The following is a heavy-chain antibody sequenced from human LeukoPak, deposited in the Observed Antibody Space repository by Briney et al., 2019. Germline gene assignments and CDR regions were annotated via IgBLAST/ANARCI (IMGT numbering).Heavy chain of an antibody. CDR3: ARLGPGYSSTWSNDAFAI. D-gene: IGHD6-13*01. CDR1: GGSISSSTYY. Sequence: HPSETLSLTCTVSGGSISSSTYYWGWIRPPPGKGLEWIGNIFYSGSTYYHPSLKSRVTISVDTSKNQFSLKLSSVTAADTAVYYCARLGPGYSSTWSNDAFAIWGQGTVVTVSS. CDR2: IFYSGST. J-gene: IGHJ3*02. V-gene: IGHV4-39*01.